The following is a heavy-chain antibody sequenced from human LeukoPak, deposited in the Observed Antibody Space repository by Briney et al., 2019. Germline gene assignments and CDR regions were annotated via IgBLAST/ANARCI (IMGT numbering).Heavy chain of an antibody. Sequence: GGSLRLSCAASGVTFSSYGMHWVRQAPGKGLEWVAFIRYDGSNKYYADSVKGRFTISRDNSKNTLYLQMNSLRAEDTAVYYSAKDSFYYGSGGYLEFAPWGQGTPVTVSP. V-gene: IGHV3-30*02. CDR3: AKDSFYYGSGGYLEFAP. CDR1: GVTFSSYG. CDR2: IRYDGSNK. J-gene: IGHJ5*02. D-gene: IGHD3-10*01.